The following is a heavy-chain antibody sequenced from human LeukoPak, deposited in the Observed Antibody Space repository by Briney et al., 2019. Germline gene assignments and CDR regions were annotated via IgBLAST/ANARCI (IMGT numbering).Heavy chain of an antibody. Sequence: GGSLRLSCAASGFSVSTNYMNWVRQAPGKGLEWVSILYSGSITYYTDSVKGRFTISRDNSRNTLYLHMTNLRAEDTAVYYCARVGDHYHWYLDLWGRGSLLTVSS. J-gene: IGHJ2*01. CDR1: GFSVSTNY. CDR3: ARVGDHYHWYLDL. V-gene: IGHV3-53*01. CDR2: LYSGSIT. D-gene: IGHD3-10*01.